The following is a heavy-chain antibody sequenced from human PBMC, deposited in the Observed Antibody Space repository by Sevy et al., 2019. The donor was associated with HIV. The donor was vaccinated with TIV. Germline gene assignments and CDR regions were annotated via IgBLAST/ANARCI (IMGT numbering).Heavy chain of an antibody. CDR2: IHYSGRT. CDR3: AREATGAFDY. CDR1: GGSITTYY. Sequence: SETLSLTCTVSGGSITTYYWSWIRQPPGKGLEWIGYIHYSGRTNYNPSLMSRLTISVDTSKNQFSLKLTSVTAADTAVYYCAREATGAFDYWGQGTLVTVSS. J-gene: IGHJ4*02. D-gene: IGHD5-12*01. V-gene: IGHV4-59*01.